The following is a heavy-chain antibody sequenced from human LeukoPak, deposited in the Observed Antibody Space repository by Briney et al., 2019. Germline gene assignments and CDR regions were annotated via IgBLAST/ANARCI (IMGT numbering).Heavy chain of an antibody. CDR1: GFTFRSYE. J-gene: IGHJ6*03. D-gene: IGHD6-6*01. CDR3: ARGSIAARLHYYYYMDV. V-gene: IGHV3-21*01. CDR2: ISSSSSYI. Sequence: GGSLRLSCAASGFTFRSYEMNWVRQAPGKGLEWVSSISSSSSYIYYADSVKGRFTISRDNAKNSLYLQMNSLRAEDTAVYYCARGSIAARLHYYYYMDVWGKGTTVTVSS.